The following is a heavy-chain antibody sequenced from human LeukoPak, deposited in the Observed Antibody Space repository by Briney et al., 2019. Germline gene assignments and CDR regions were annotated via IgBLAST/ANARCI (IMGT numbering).Heavy chain of an antibody. CDR3: ASVRRGFGELSKYYSYYYMDV. Sequence: PGGSLRLSCAASGFTFSSYSMNWVRQPPGKGLEWIGSIYYSGSTYYNPSLKSRVTISVDTSKNHFSLRLSSVTAADTAVYYCASVRRGFGELSKYYSYYYMDVWGNGTTVTISS. J-gene: IGHJ6*03. D-gene: IGHD3-10*01. CDR2: IYYSGST. CDR1: GFTFSSYSMN. V-gene: IGHV4-39*02.